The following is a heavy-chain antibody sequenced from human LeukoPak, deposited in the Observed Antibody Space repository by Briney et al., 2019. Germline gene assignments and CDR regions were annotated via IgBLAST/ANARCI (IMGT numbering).Heavy chain of an antibody. Sequence: GGSLRLSCAASGFTFNSYSMHWVRQAPGKGLEWVSSISSSSSYIYYADSVKGRFTISRDNAKNSLYLQMNSLRAEDTAVYYCARTLVGATPGDYWGQGTLVTVSS. CDR1: GFTFNSYS. CDR3: ARTLVGATPGDY. V-gene: IGHV3-21*01. J-gene: IGHJ4*02. D-gene: IGHD1-26*01. CDR2: ISSSSSYI.